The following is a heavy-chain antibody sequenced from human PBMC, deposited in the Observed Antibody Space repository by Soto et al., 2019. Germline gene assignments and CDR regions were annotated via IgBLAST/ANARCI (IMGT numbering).Heavy chain of an antibody. CDR2: IYYSGST. CDR3: ARQAIAAAGTWFDT. Sequence: SETLSLTCTVSGGSISSSSYYWGWIRQPPGKGLEWIGSIYYSGSTYYNPSLKSRVTISVDTSKNQFSLKLSSVTAADTAVYYCARQAIAAAGTWFDTWGQGTLVTVSS. V-gene: IGHV4-39*01. J-gene: IGHJ5*02. D-gene: IGHD6-13*01. CDR1: GGSISSSSYY.